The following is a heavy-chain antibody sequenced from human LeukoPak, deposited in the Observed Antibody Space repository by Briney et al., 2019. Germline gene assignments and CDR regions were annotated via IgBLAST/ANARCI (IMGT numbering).Heavy chain of an antibody. Sequence: ASVKVSCKASGYTFTGYYMHWVRQAPGQGLEWMGWINTNSGGTNYAQKFQGRVTMTRDTSISTAYMELSRLRSDDTAVYYCARVGSVVPAAAYWFDPWGQGTLVTVSS. CDR3: ARVGSVVPAAAYWFDP. CDR2: INTNSGGT. J-gene: IGHJ5*02. D-gene: IGHD2-2*01. CDR1: GYTFTGYY. V-gene: IGHV1-2*02.